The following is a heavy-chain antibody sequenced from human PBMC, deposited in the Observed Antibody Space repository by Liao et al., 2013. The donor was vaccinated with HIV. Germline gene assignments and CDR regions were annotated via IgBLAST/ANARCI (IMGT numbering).Heavy chain of an antibody. J-gene: IGHJ1*01. CDR3: ARGQEGWYYDSSGYSNGGQYFQH. CDR2: ALHGVRA. V-gene: IGHV4-34*01. D-gene: IGHD3-22*01. Sequence: QVLLQEWGAGLLKPSETLSLTCSVSGVSLDGYICSWIRQSPGKGLEWIGEALHGVRANYNPSLKSRVTISIDMSKKQFSLKLNSVTAADTAVYYCARGQEGWYYDSSGYSNGGQYFQHWGQGTLVTVSS. CDR1: GVSLDGYI.